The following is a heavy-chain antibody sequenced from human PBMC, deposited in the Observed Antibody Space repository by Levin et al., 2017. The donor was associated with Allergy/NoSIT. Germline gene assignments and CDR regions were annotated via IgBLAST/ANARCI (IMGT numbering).Heavy chain of an antibody. D-gene: IGHD6-19*01. CDR1: GFTFSSYA. CDR2: ISGSGGST. J-gene: IGHJ6*02. V-gene: IGHV3-23*01. CDR3: AKPEGIAVAGTGRGVSDYGMDV. Sequence: GGSLRLSCAASGFTFSSYAMSWVRQAPGKGLEWVSAISGSGGSTYYADSVKGRFTISRDNSKNTLYLQMNSLRAEDTAVYYCAKPEGIAVAGTGRGVSDYGMDVWGQGTTVTVSS.